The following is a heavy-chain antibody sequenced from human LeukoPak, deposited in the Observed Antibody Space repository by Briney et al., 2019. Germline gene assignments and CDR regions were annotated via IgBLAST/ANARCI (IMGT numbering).Heavy chain of an antibody. CDR1: GFTFSSYW. J-gene: IGHJ4*02. Sequence: PGGSLRLSCAASGFTFSSYWMSWVRQAPGKGLEWVANIKQDGSEKYYVDSVKGRFTISRDNAKNSLYLQMNSLRAEDTAVYYCARATDNWNDRRASGGFFDYWGQGTLVTVSS. V-gene: IGHV3-7*01. D-gene: IGHD1-1*01. CDR2: IKQDGSEK. CDR3: ARATDNWNDRRASGGFFDY.